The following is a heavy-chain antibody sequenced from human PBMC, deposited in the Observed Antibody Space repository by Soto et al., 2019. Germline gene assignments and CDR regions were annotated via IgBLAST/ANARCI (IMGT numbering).Heavy chain of an antibody. V-gene: IGHV3-66*01. Sequence: PGGSLRLSCAASRFTVSSNYMSWVRQAPGKGLEWVSILYGGGTTYYADSVKGRFTISRDNSKNTLYLQMNSLRAEDTAVYYCARDKESVYYANAFDIWGQGTMVTVSS. J-gene: IGHJ3*02. CDR3: ARDKESVYYANAFDI. D-gene: IGHD3-3*01. CDR1: RFTVSSNY. CDR2: LYGGGTT.